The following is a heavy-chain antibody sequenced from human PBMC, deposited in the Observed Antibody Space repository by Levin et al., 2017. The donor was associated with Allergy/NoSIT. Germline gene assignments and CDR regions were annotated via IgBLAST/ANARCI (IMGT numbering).Heavy chain of an antibody. CDR2: ISSSSSTI. J-gene: IGHJ6*02. Sequence: GGSLRLSCAASGFTFSSYSMNWVRQAPGKGLEWVSYISSSSSTIYYADSVKGRFTISRDNAKNSLYLQMNSLRAEDTAVYYCARSSVRDYVWGSYRHLHYYGMDVWGQGTTVTVSS. D-gene: IGHD3-16*02. CDR1: GFTFSSYS. CDR3: ARSSVRDYVWGSYRHLHYYGMDV. V-gene: IGHV3-48*01.